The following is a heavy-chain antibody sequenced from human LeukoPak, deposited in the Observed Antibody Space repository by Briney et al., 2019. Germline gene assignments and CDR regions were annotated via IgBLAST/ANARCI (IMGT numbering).Heavy chain of an antibody. CDR3: AKDVSSSLRAFDI. CDR1: GFTFDDYA. D-gene: IGHD6-13*01. J-gene: IGHJ3*02. V-gene: IGHV3-9*03. CDR2: ISWNSGSI. Sequence: QPGRSLRLSCAASGFTFDDYAMHWVRQAPGKGLEWVSGISWNSGSIGYADSVKGRFTISRDNAKNSLYLQMNSLRAEDMALYYCAKDVSSSLRAFDIWGQGTMVTVSS.